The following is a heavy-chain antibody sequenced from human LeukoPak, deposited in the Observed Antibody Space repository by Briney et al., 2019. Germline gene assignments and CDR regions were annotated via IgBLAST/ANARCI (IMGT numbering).Heavy chain of an antibody. Sequence: AASVKVSCTASGYTFNNYGISWVRQAPGQGLEWMGWVSSYNGDTNYAQKFKGRVTMSTDTSTSTAYMELRSRTFDDTAIYYCAKDWHILTGRNCFDPWGQGTLVTVSS. CDR1: GYTFNNYG. CDR2: VSSYNGDT. D-gene: IGHD3-9*01. CDR3: AKDWHILTGRNCFDP. J-gene: IGHJ5*02. V-gene: IGHV1-18*01.